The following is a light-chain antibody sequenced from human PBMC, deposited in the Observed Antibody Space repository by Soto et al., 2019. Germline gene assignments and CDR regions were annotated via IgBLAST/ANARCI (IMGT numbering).Light chain of an antibody. CDR3: SSYSGSNDLV. CDR1: SSDVGKYNY. Sequence: QSVLTQPPSASGSPGQSVTISCTGTSSDVGKYNYVSWYQQHPGKAPKLMIFDVSQRPSGVPHRFSGSKSGNTSSLTVSGLQPDDEADYYCSSYSGSNDLVFGGGTKLTVL. J-gene: IGLJ3*02. V-gene: IGLV2-8*01. CDR2: DVS.